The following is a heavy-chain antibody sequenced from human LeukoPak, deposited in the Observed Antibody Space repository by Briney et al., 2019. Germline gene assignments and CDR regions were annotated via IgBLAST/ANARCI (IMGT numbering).Heavy chain of an antibody. Sequence: SETLSLTCDVSGGSIDITNYWSWVRQAPGKGLEWIGEISHSGTTNYNPSLRSRVAMSLDRDNNQFSLSLRSVTAADTAVYYCTRESGPFCPFAFWGQGVLVTVSS. J-gene: IGHJ4*02. CDR1: GGSIDITNY. CDR3: TRESGPFCPFAF. V-gene: IGHV4-4*02. CDR2: ISHSGTT. D-gene: IGHD1-26*01.